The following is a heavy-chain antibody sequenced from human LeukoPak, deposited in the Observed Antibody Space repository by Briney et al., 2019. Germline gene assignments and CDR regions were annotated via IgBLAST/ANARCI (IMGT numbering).Heavy chain of an antibody. CDR2: IKNKAYGGTT. CDR3: TRDPLVVPAAYYYYYYMDV. V-gene: IGHV3-49*03. D-gene: IGHD2-2*01. J-gene: IGHJ6*03. CDR1: GFIFGDYA. Sequence: GGSLRLSCTASGFIFGDYAMSWFRQAPGKGLEWVGFIKNKAYGGTTEYAASVKGRFTISRDDSKNIAYLQMNSLKTEDTAVYYCTRDPLVVPAAYYYYYYMDVWGKGTTVTVSS.